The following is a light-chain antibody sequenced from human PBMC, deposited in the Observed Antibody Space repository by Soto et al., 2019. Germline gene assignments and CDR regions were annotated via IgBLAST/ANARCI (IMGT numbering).Light chain of an antibody. Sequence: QSALTQPRSLSGSPGKSVTISCTGTSSDVGGYNYVSWYQQLPGKAPKLMIYDVSKRPSGVPDRFSGSKSGNTASLTISGLQAEDVADYYCCSYAGSYTLVVFGGATKLTVL. CDR1: SSDVGGYNY. V-gene: IGLV2-11*01. CDR2: DVS. CDR3: CSYAGSYTLVV. J-gene: IGLJ2*01.